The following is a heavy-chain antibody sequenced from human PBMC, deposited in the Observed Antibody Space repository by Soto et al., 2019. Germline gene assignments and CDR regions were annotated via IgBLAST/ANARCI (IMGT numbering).Heavy chain of an antibody. D-gene: IGHD6-13*01. CDR3: ARDWWEEPAGKETVSQFDY. V-gene: IGHV3-33*01. CDR1: GFAFSNYG. CDR2: IWSDGTKK. Sequence: QVHLVESGGGVVQPGRSLTLSCTASGFAFSNYGIHWVRQAPGRGLEWVAVIWSDGTKKFYAGYVRGRFTISRDNSKNKIYLQMNSLRAEDTAVYYCARDWWEEPAGKETVSQFDYWGQGTLVTVSS. J-gene: IGHJ4*02.